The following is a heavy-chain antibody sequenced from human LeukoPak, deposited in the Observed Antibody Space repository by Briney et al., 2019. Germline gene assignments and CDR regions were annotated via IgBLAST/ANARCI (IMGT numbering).Heavy chain of an antibody. CDR1: GFTFSNEA. V-gene: IGHV3-23*01. CDR3: TKSRSGSSNWALQVFDN. J-gene: IGHJ4*02. CDR2: ISPGGGTT. D-gene: IGHD4-11*01. Sequence: GGSLRLSCAVSGFTFSNEAMGWVRQLRGGGLEWVSTISPGGGTTYYAESMKGRFTISRDNSKSTLYLEMNSLRAEDTAVYYCTKSRSGSSNWALQVFDNWGQGALVTVSS.